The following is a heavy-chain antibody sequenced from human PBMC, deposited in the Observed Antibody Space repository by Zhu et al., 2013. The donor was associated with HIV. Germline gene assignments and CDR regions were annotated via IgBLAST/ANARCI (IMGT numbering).Heavy chain of an antibody. V-gene: IGHV1-46*01. CDR2: INPSGGST. J-gene: IGHJ5*02. CDR1: GYTFTSYY. D-gene: IGHD3-22*01. CDR3: AREGRITMIVVGWFDP. Sequence: QVQLVQSGAEVKKPGASVKVSCKASGYTFTSYYMHWVRQAPGQGLEWMGVINPSGGSTSYAQKFQGRVTMTRDTSTSTVYMELSSPRSEDTAVYYCAREGRITMIVVGWFDPWARDPGHRL.